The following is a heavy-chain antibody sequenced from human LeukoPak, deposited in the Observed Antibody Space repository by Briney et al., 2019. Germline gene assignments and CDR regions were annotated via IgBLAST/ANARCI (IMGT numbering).Heavy chain of an antibody. D-gene: IGHD1-26*01. V-gene: IGHV3-7*03. J-gene: IGHJ4*02. CDR2: IKQDGSQK. CDR1: GCTFSNYW. Sequence: QSGGSLRLSCAASGCTFSNYWMSWVRQAPGKGLEWVANIKQDGSQKNYVDSVKGRFTISRDNAKTSLYLQMNSLRAEDTAIYYCAKDLMWELLSGDHWGQGTLVTVSS. CDR3: AKDLMWELLSGDH.